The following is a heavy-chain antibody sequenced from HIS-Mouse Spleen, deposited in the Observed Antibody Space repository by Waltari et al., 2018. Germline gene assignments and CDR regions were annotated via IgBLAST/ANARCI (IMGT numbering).Heavy chain of an antibody. Sequence: EVQLVESGGGLVQPGGSLRLACAASGFPFISYWTSWVRQAPGKGLEGVANIKQDGSEKYYVDAVKGRFTISRDNAKNSLYLQMNSLRAEDTAVYYCARIGGGSYYFDYWGQGTLVTVSS. V-gene: IGHV3-7*01. D-gene: IGHD2-15*01. CDR1: GFPFISYW. CDR2: IKQDGSEK. J-gene: IGHJ4*02. CDR3: ARIGGGSYYFDY.